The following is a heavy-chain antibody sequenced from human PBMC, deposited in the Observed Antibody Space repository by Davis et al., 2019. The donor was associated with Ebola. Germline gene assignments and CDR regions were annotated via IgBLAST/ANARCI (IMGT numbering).Heavy chain of an antibody. CDR2: ISGSGGST. Sequence: GESLKISCAASGFTFSSYAMSWVRQAPGKGLEWVSAISGSGGSTYYADSVKGRFTISRDNSKNTLYLQMNSLRAEDTAVYYCAKDLSSGWGYWGQGTLVTVSS. D-gene: IGHD6-19*01. V-gene: IGHV3-23*01. CDR3: AKDLSSGWGY. CDR1: GFTFSSYA. J-gene: IGHJ4*02.